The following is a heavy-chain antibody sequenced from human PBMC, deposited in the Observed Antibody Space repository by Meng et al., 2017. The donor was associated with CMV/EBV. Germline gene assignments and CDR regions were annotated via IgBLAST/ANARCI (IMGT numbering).Heavy chain of an antibody. Sequence: YSIHGVRQAPGQRLEWMGWINAGNGETKSSQKFQGRLTITRDSSASTVYMELSSVRFEDTAVYYCARTRTYCASTSCYTGGYYFDYWGQGTLVTVSS. CDR2: INAGNGET. J-gene: IGHJ4*02. CDR3: ARTRTYCASTSCYTGGYYFDY. CDR1: YS. D-gene: IGHD2-2*02. V-gene: IGHV1-3*01.